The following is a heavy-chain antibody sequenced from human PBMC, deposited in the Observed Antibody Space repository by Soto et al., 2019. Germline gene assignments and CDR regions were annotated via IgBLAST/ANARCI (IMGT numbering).Heavy chain of an antibody. CDR3: ARVTSGSGWLADPLFIDY. CDR2: IYYSGST. Sequence: SETLSLTCTVSGGSISSYYWSWIRQPPGKGLEWIGYIYYSGSTNYNPSLKSRVTISVDTSKNQFSLKLSSVTAADTAVYYCARVTSGSGWLADPLFIDYWGQGTLVTVSS. D-gene: IGHD6-19*01. V-gene: IGHV4-59*01. J-gene: IGHJ4*02. CDR1: GGSISSYY.